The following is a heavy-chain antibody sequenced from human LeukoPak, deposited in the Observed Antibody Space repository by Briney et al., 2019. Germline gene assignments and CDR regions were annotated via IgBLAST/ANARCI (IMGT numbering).Heavy chain of an antibody. CDR3: ARLGRGDYQFDY. Sequence: TSETLSLTCTVSGGSISSSSYYWGWIRQPPGKGLEWIGSIYYSGSTYYNPSLKSRVTISVDTSKNQFSLKLSSVTAADTAVYYCARLGRGDYQFDYWGQGTLVTVSS. V-gene: IGHV4-39*07. D-gene: IGHD4-17*01. J-gene: IGHJ4*02. CDR2: IYYSGST. CDR1: GGSISSSSYY.